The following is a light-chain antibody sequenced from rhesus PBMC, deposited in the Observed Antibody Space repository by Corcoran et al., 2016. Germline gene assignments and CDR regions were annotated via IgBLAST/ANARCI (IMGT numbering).Light chain of an antibody. CDR2: AAS. J-gene: IGKJ2*01. CDR1: QDINKE. V-gene: IGKV1-94*01. CDR3: LHDYTTPYS. Sequence: DIQMTQSPSSLSASIGDRVTVTCRASQDINKELSWYQQKPGKAPTLLIYAASILKTGVSSRFSGSGSGTDYTLTISSLQPEDIATYYCLHDYTTPYSFGPGTKVEIK.